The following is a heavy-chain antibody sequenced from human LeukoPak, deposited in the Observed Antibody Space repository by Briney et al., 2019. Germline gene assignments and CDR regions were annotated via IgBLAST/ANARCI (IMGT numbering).Heavy chain of an antibody. D-gene: IGHD2/OR15-2a*01. V-gene: IGHV3-53*01. Sequence: PGGSLLLSCTVSGFTVSSNSTSWVRQAPGKGLEWVSFIYSGGNTHYSDSVKGRFTISRDNSKNTLYLQMNSLRAEDTAVYYCARRAGEYSHPYDYWGQGTLVTVSS. CDR2: IYSGGNT. J-gene: IGHJ4*02. CDR1: GFTVSSNS. CDR3: ARRAGEYSHPYDY.